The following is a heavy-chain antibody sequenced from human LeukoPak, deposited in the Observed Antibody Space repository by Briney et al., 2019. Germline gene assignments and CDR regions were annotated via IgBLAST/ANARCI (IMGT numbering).Heavy chain of an antibody. CDR2: INHSGST. J-gene: IGHJ4*02. D-gene: IGHD3-10*01. Sequence: PSETLSLTCAVYGGSFSGYYWSWLRQPPGKGLEWIGEINHSGSTNYNPSLKSRVTISVDTSKNQFSLKLSSVTAADTAVYYCARDYSNTAFDYWGQGTLVTVSS. CDR3: ARDYSNTAFDY. CDR1: GGSFSGYY. V-gene: IGHV4-34*01.